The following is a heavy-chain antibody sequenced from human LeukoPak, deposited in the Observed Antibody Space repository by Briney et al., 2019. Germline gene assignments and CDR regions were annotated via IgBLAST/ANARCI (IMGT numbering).Heavy chain of an antibody. CDR1: GFTFSTYT. Sequence: NPGGSLRLSCAASGFTFSTYTMSWVRQAPGKGLEWVAFISSSRSSIYYAESVKGRFTISTDKAKNSLYLQMNSPRAEETAGYYCARDMVSRMQDGGMDAFDIWGQGTMVPVSS. CDR3: ARDMVSRMQDGGMDAFDI. D-gene: IGHD2-8*01. CDR2: ISSSRSSI. V-gene: IGHV3-21*01. J-gene: IGHJ3*02.